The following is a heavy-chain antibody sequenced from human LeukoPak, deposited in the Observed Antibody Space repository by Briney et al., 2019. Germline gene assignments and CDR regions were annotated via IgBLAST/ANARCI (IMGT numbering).Heavy chain of an antibody. CDR1: GFTFDDYG. J-gene: IGHJ4*02. CDR2: INWNGGNT. Sequence: RPGGSLRLSCAASGFTFDDYGMSWVRQAPGKGLEWVAGINWNGGNTGYSDSVKGRSTISRDNAKNSLYLQMDSLRAEDTALYYCGRDLSGWYGPDYWGQGTLVTVSS. D-gene: IGHD6-19*01. V-gene: IGHV3-20*04. CDR3: GRDLSGWYGPDY.